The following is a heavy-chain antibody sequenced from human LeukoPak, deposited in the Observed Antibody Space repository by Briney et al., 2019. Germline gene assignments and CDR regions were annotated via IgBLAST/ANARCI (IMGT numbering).Heavy chain of an antibody. CDR3: AKDNWNYSED. J-gene: IGHJ4*02. CDR2: ISGSGNST. V-gene: IGHV3-23*01. Sequence: PGGSLRLSCAASGFSFSNYAMSWARQAPGKGLEWVSAISGSGNSTYYADSVKGRFTISRDNSKNTLYLQMNSLRAEDTAVYYCAKDNWNYSEDWGQGTLVTVSS. CDR1: GFSFSNYA. D-gene: IGHD1-7*01.